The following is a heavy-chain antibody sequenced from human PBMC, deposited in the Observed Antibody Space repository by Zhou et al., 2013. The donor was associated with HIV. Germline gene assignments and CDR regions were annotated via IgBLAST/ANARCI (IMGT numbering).Heavy chain of an antibody. CDR2: INPSDGTT. D-gene: IGHD6-19*01. CDR3: ARDVKFTSGWYGWIDP. V-gene: IGHV1-46*01. CDR1: GYRGYFRDLA. Sequence: HSGPEVRTPGSSVKVSCQAYGYRGYFRDLALSWVRQAPGRGLEWMGLINPSDGTTNYAQKFQGRVTMTRDTSTTTVYMEMFSLTSNDTAIYFCARDVKFTSGWYGWIDPWGQGTLVTVSS. J-gene: IGHJ5*02.